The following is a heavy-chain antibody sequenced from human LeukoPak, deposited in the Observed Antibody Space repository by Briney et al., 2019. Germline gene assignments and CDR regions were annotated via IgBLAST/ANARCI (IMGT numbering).Heavy chain of an antibody. CDR3: AKAQMYSSKKYFDY. V-gene: IGHV3-23*01. J-gene: IGHJ4*02. CDR1: GFTFSSYA. D-gene: IGHD6-13*01. Sequence: PGGSLRLSCAASGFTFSSYAMSWVRQAPGKGLEWVSAISGSGGSTYYADSVKGRFTISRDNSKNTLYLQLNSLRAEDTAVYYCAKAQMYSSKKYFDYWGQGTLVTVSS. CDR2: ISGSGGST.